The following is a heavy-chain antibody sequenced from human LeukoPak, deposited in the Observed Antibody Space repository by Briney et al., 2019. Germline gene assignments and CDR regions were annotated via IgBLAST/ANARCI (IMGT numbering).Heavy chain of an antibody. J-gene: IGHJ5*02. V-gene: IGHV4-39*07. Sequence: SETLSLTCTVSGGSISSSSYYWGWIRQPPGKGLEWIGEINHSGSTNYNPSLKSRVTISVDTSKNQFSLKLSSVTAADTAVYYCAREKLYYYGSGTNWFDPWGQGTLVTVSS. CDR3: AREKLYYYGSGTNWFDP. CDR2: INHSGST. CDR1: GGSISSSSYY. D-gene: IGHD3-10*01.